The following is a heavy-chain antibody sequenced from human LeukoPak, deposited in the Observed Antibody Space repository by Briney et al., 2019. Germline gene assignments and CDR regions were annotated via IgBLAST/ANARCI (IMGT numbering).Heavy chain of an antibody. J-gene: IGHJ5*02. V-gene: IGHV5-51*01. D-gene: IGHD3-16*01. CDR2: IYPDDSNT. CDR3: ARLEEDLTLGVAGYWFVP. CDR1: GYSFTTHW. Sequence: KSGESLKISCKGSGYSFTTHWIGWVRQMPGKGLEWMGIIYPDDSNTRYSPSFQGQVTLSADKSINTAYLQWSSLRASDTAMYYCARLEEDLTLGVAGYWFVPWGQGTLVTVSS.